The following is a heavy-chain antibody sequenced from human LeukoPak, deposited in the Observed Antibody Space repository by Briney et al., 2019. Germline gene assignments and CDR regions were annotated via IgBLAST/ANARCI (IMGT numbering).Heavy chain of an antibody. CDR2: ITASGTYI. Sequence: GGSLRLSCAASGFSFSDYGMNWVRRAPGKGLEWVSSITASGTYIYYADSVKGRFAISRVNAKNSLYLQINSLGAEDTAVYYCARESRPIVVVNPLDYWGQGTLVTVSS. CDR1: GFSFSDYG. CDR3: ARESRPIVVVNPLDY. V-gene: IGHV3-21*01. J-gene: IGHJ4*02. D-gene: IGHD3-22*01.